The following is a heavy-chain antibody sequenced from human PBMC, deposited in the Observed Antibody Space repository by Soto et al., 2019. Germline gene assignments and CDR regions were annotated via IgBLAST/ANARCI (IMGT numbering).Heavy chain of an antibody. J-gene: IGHJ4*02. V-gene: IGHV3-33*06. Sequence: QVRLVQSGGGVVQPGRSLTLSCAASGYTFRNHGMHWVHQAAGKGLEWVAVVWSHGTEQYYGDSVKGRFTVSKDDSTNTVYLLMNNLRAEDTAVYYCGKDIRSGSIDYWGQGTLVTVSS. D-gene: IGHD1-1*01. CDR3: GKDIRSGSIDY. CDR2: VWSHGTEQ. CDR1: GYTFRNHG.